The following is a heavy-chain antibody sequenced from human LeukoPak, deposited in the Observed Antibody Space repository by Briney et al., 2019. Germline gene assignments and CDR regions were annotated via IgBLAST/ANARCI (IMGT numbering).Heavy chain of an antibody. V-gene: IGHV4-38-2*02. CDR2: IHHSGAT. Sequence: SETLSLTCTVSGYSISSGYQWAWIRQPPGKGLEWIASIHHSGATYYSPSLKSRVTMSVDTSKNQFSLKLSSVTAADTAVYYCARDPPQTFSDRSNGWFDYWGQGTLVTVSS. CDR1: GYSISSGYQ. D-gene: IGHD3-16*01. J-gene: IGHJ5*01. CDR3: ARDPPQTFSDRSNGWFDY.